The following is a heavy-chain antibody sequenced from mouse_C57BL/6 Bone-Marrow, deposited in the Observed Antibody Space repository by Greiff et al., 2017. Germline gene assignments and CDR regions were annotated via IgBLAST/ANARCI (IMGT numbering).Heavy chain of an antibody. V-gene: IGHV1-81*01. CDR1: GYTFTRYG. J-gene: IGHJ1*03. CDR3: ARLRLRRSWYFDV. CDR2: IYPRSGNT. D-gene: IGHD2-4*01. Sequence: QVQLQQSGAELARPGASVKLSCKASGYTFTRYGISWVKQRTGQGLEWIGEIYPRSGNTYYNEKFKGKATLTADKSSSTAYMELRSLTSEDSAVYFCARLRLRRSWYFDVWGTGTTVTVSS.